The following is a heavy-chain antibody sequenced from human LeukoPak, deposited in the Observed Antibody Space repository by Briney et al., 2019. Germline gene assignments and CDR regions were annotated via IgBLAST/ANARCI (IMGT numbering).Heavy chain of an antibody. V-gene: IGHV3-48*03. CDR3: ATLYGYYDSSGSTEPVDY. D-gene: IGHD3-22*01. CDR2: IRSSGSTI. CDR1: GFTFSSYE. Sequence: HSGGSLRLSCSASGFTFSSYEMNSVRQAPGKGLERVSYIRSSGSTIYNADSVKGRFTISRDNAKNSLYLQMNSLRAEDTAVYYCATLYGYYDSSGSTEPVDYWGQGTLVTVSS. J-gene: IGHJ4*02.